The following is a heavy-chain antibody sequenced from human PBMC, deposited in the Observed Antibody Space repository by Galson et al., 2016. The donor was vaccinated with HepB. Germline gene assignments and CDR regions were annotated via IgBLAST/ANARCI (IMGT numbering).Heavy chain of an antibody. CDR3: ARSSSSAFDI. J-gene: IGHJ3*02. D-gene: IGHD6-6*01. CDR2: ISSSSSTI. V-gene: IGHV3-48*01. Sequence: SLRLSCAASGFTFSSYSMNWVRQAPGKGLEWVSYISSSSSTIYYADSVKGRFTISRDNAKNSLYLQMNSLRAEDSAVYYCARSSSSAFDIWGQGTMVTVSS. CDR1: GFTFSSYS.